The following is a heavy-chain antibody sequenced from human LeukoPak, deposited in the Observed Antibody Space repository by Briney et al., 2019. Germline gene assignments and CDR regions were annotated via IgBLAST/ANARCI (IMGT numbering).Heavy chain of an antibody. Sequence: PSETLSLTCTVSGGSISSSYWSWIRPPPGKGLEWIGYIYYSGSTNSNPSLKSRVTISVDTSKNQFSLKLSSVTAADTAVYYCARDLVTSGFYYGMDVWGQGTTVTVSS. J-gene: IGHJ6*02. V-gene: IGHV4-59*01. CDR2: IYYSGST. CDR1: GGSISSSY. CDR3: ARDLVTSGFYYGMDV.